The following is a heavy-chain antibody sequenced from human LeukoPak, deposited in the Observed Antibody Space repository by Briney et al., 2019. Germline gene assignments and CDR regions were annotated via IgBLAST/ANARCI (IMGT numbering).Heavy chain of an antibody. CDR3: ARAGYYYGSGSFNTYYYYYMDV. CDR2: INSDGSST. V-gene: IGHV3-74*01. Sequence: GGSLRLSCAASGFTFSSYRMHWVRQAPGKGLVWVSRINSDGSSTSYADSVKGRFTISRDNAKNTLYLQMNSLRAEDTAVYYCARAGYYYGSGSFNTYYYYYMDVWGKGTTVTVSS. CDR1: GFTFSSYR. J-gene: IGHJ6*03. D-gene: IGHD3-10*01.